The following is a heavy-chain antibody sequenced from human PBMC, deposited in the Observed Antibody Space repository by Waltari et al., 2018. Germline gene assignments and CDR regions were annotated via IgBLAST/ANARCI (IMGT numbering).Heavy chain of an antibody. CDR1: GGSIRSSSYY. V-gene: IGHV4-39*07. J-gene: IGHJ4*02. Sequence: QLQLQESGPGLVKPSETLSLTCTVSGGSIRSSSYYWGWIRQPPGKGLEWIGSIYYSGSTYYNPSLKSRVTISVDTSKNQFSLKLSSVTAADTAVYYCAMTWQYCSGGSCYFDYWGQGTLVTVSS. D-gene: IGHD2-15*01. CDR2: IYYSGST. CDR3: AMTWQYCSGGSCYFDY.